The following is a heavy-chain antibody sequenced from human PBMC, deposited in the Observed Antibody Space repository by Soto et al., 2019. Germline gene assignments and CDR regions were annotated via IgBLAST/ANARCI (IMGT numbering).Heavy chain of an antibody. CDR3: ARNTDTYDFWSGYTYPNWFDP. V-gene: IGHV4-59*01. D-gene: IGHD3-3*01. CDR1: GGSISSYY. CDR2: IFYSGST. J-gene: IGHJ5*02. Sequence: SETLSLTCTVSGGSISSYYWSWIRQPPGKGLEWIGYIFYSGSTNYNPSLKSRVTISVDTSKNQFSLKLSSVTAADTAVYYCARNTDTYDFWSGYTYPNWFDPWGQGTLVTVSS.